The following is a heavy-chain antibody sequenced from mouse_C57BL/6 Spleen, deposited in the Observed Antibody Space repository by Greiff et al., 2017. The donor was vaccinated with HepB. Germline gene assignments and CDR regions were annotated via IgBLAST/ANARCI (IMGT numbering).Heavy chain of an antibody. CDR3: ARIKKIVATYFDY. V-gene: IGHV1S81*02. CDR1: GYTFTSYW. Sequence: QVQLQQSGADLVKAGASVKMSCKASGYTFTSYWMHWVKQRLEQGLEWFAETNPTNGRTYYNEKFKSKATLTVDKSSSTAYMLLSGPTFEDSAVYYCARIKKIVATYFDYWGQGTTLTVSS. CDR2: TNPTNGRT. D-gene: IGHD1-1*01. J-gene: IGHJ2*01.